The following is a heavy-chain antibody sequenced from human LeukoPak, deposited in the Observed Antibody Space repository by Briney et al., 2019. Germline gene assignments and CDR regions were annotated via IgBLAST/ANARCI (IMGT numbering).Heavy chain of an antibody. D-gene: IGHD3-10*01. Sequence: SETLSLTCTVSGGSISSSSYYWGWIRQPPGKGLEWIGSIYYSGSTYYNPSLKSRVTISVDTSKNQFSLKLSSVTAADTAVYYCAIRLLWFGELSPGRSIDVWGQGTTVTVSS. CDR1: GGSISSSSYY. CDR3: AIRLLWFGELSPGRSIDV. J-gene: IGHJ6*02. V-gene: IGHV4-39*01. CDR2: IYYSGST.